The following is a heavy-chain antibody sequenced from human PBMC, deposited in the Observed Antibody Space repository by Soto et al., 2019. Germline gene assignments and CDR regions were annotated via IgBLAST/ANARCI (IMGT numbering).Heavy chain of an antibody. CDR2: INHSGST. V-gene: IGHV4-34*01. Sequence: ETLSLTCAVYGGSFSGYYWTWIRQPPGTGLEWIGEINHSGSTNYNPSLKSRFTISRDNAKNSLYLHMNSLRDEDTAIYYCVRDHDFAFDTWGQGTLVTVSS. D-gene: IGHD2-21*02. CDR3: VRDHDFAFDT. CDR1: GGSFSGYY. J-gene: IGHJ4*02.